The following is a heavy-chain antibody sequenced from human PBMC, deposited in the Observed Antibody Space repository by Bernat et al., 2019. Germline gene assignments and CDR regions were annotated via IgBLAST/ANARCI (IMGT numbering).Heavy chain of an antibody. Sequence: QLQLQESGPGLVKPSETLSLTCTVSGGSISSSSYYWGWIRQPPGKGLEWIGSIYYSGSTHYNPSLKSRVTISVDTSKNQFSLKLSSVTAADTAVYYCARHHADILTGYWWFDPWGQGTLVTVSS. CDR2: IYYSGST. D-gene: IGHD3-9*01. J-gene: IGHJ5*02. CDR1: GGSISSSSYY. V-gene: IGHV4-39*01. CDR3: ARHHADILTGYWWFDP.